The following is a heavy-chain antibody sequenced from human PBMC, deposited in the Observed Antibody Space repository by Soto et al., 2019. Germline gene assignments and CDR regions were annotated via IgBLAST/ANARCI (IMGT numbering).Heavy chain of an antibody. J-gene: IGHJ5*02. Sequence: SGPTLVNPTQTLTLTCTFSGFSLSSSGVGVGWIRQPPGKALEWLALIYWDDDKRYSPSLKSRLTITKDTSKNQVVLTMTNMDPLHAATYYRAQRHMVRATKYNWFDPWGQGTPVIVSS. V-gene: IGHV2-5*02. CDR2: IYWDDDK. CDR3: AQRHMVRATKYNWFDP. D-gene: IGHD1-26*01. CDR1: GFSLSSSGVG.